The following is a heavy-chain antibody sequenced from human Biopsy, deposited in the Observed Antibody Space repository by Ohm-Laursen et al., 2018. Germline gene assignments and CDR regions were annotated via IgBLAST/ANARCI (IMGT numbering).Heavy chain of an antibody. V-gene: IGHV3-21*01. CDR1: GFIFSNYT. J-gene: IGHJ6*02. CDR2: ISRRSSDI. CDR3: ARESALKWYQSLSYFNGMDV. D-gene: IGHD2-2*01. Sequence: SLRLSCTASGFIFSNYTMNWVRQAPGEGMAWVSSISRRSSDIYYADSVKGRFTISRDKAKNSLFLHMNSLRAVDTAVDYCARESALKWYQSLSYFNGMDVWGQGTTVTVSS.